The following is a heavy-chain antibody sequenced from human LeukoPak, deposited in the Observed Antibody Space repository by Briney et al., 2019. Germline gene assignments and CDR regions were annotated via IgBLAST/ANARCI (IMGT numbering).Heavy chain of an antibody. CDR2: INPSGDTT. V-gene: IGHV1-46*01. CDR1: GYTFTSYY. D-gene: IGHD2-21*02. Sequence: ASVKVSCKASGYTFTSYYVHWVRQAPGQGLQWMGIINPSGDTTSYAQKFQGRVTMTRDTSTSTVYMELSSLRSEDTVVYYCARDGCGGDCYPNYYYGMDVWGQGTTVTVSS. CDR3: ARDGCGGDCYPNYYYGMDV. J-gene: IGHJ6*02.